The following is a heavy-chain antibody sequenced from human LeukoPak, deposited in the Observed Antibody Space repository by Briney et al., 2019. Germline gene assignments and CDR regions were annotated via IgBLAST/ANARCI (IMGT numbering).Heavy chain of an antibody. CDR2: IYTSAST. D-gene: IGHD3-3*01. Sequence: PSETLSLTCTVSGGSISSGSYYWSWIRQPAGKGLEWIGRIYTSASTNYNPSLKSPVAISVDTSKNQFSLKLSSVTAAHTAVYYCAREYYDFWSGKPTYFDYWGQGTLVTASS. J-gene: IGHJ4*02. CDR3: AREYYDFWSGKPTYFDY. V-gene: IGHV4-61*02. CDR1: GGSISSGSYY.